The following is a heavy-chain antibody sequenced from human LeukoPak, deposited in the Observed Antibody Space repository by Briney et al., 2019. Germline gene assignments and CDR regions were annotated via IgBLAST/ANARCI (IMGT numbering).Heavy chain of an antibody. J-gene: IGHJ5*02. CDR1: GFTVSSNY. Sequence: GGSLRLSCAASGFTVSSNYMSWVRQAPGKGLEWVSVIYSGGSTYCADSVKGRFTISRDNSKNTLYLQMNSLRAEDTAVYYCARDKYDFWSGPSRGFDPWGQGTLVTVSS. CDR3: ARDKYDFWSGPSRGFDP. CDR2: IYSGGST. D-gene: IGHD3-3*01. V-gene: IGHV3-66*02.